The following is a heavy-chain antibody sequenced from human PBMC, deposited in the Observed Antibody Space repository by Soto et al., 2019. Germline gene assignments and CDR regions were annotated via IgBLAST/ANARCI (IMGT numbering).Heavy chain of an antibody. V-gene: IGHV3-30-3*01. J-gene: IGHJ4*02. Sequence: QVQLVDSGGGVVQPGRSLRLSCAASGFTFSSYAMHWVRQAPGKGLEWVAVISYDGSNKYYADSVKGRFTISRDNSKNTLYLQMNSLRAEDTAVYYCARTLRFLEWFGSDYWGQGTLVTVSS. CDR2: ISYDGSNK. D-gene: IGHD3-3*01. CDR1: GFTFSSYA. CDR3: ARTLRFLEWFGSDY.